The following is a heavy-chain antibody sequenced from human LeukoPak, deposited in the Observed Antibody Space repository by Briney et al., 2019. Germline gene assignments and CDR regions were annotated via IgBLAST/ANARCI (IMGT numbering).Heavy chain of an antibody. J-gene: IGHJ4*02. CDR3: ARGPVQLWEQRSLYY. V-gene: IGHV1-69*04. D-gene: IGHD5-18*01. Sequence: SVKVSCQASGGTFSSYAISWVRPAPGQGLEGMGRIIPFFGIANYAQKLQGRVTITADKSTSTAYMELSSLRSEDTAVYYCARGPVQLWEQRSLYYWGQGALVTVSS. CDR1: GGTFSSYA. CDR2: IIPFFGIA.